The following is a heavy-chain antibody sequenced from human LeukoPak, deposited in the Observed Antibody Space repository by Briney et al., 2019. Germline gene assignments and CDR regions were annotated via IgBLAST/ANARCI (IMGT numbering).Heavy chain of an antibody. CDR3: GKGGRDSDY. J-gene: IGHJ4*02. CDR1: GFTFSSYS. D-gene: IGHD5-12*01. Sequence: GGSLRLSCAASGFTFSSYSMSWVRQAPGKWLEWVSAINSGGTPYYAESEKGRVTISRENSKSTVYLQLSTLRADDTAIYYCGKGGRDSDYWGQGTLVTVSS. V-gene: IGHV3-23*01. CDR2: INSGGTP.